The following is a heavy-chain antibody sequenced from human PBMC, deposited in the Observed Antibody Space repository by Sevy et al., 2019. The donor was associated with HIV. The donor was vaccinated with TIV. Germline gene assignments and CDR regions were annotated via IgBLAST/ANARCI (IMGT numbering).Heavy chain of an antibody. J-gene: IGHJ6*02. V-gene: IGHV1-3*01. D-gene: IGHD6-13*01. Sequence: ASVKVSCKASGYTFTSYAMHWVRQAPGQRLEWMGWINADNGNTKYSQKFQGRVTIIRDTSASAAYMELRSLRSEDTAVYYCARDMKYSSSWYKGDNYYYYGMDVWGQGTTVTVSS. CDR3: ARDMKYSSSWYKGDNYYYYGMDV. CDR2: INADNGNT. CDR1: GYTFTSYA.